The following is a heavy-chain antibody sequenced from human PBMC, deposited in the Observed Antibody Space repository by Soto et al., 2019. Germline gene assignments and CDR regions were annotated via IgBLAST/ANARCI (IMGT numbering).Heavy chain of an antibody. CDR2: IIPIFGTA. Sequence: QVQLVQSGAEVKKPGSSVKVSCKASGGTFSSYAISWVRQAPGQGLEWMGGIIPIFGTANDAQKFQGRVTITADESTSTAYMELSSLRSQDTAVYYCASGRGTYYFDSSGYWRFDYWGQGTLVTVSS. V-gene: IGHV1-69*01. CDR1: GGTFSSYA. J-gene: IGHJ4*02. D-gene: IGHD3-22*01. CDR3: ASGRGTYYFDSSGYWRFDY.